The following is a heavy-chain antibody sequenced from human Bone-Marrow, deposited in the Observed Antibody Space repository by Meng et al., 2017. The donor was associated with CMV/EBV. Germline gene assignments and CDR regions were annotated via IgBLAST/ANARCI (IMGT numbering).Heavy chain of an antibody. J-gene: IGHJ4*02. CDR1: GYSFADYY. CDR3: ARVEGMAARPVD. V-gene: IGHV1-2*06. Sequence: ASVKVSCKASGYSFADYYIHWVRQAPGQGLEWMARISPRSGGTKFAQKFQGRVTITTDMSTSPAYLEVNSLKSDDTAIYYCARVEGMAARPVDWGQGTLVTVSS. CDR2: ISPRSGGT. D-gene: IGHD6-6*01.